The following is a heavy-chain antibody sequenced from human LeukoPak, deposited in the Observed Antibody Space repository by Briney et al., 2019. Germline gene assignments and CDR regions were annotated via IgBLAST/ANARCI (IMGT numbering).Heavy chain of an antibody. D-gene: IGHD3-22*01. CDR2: MYYSGST. CDR3: TRGSIAYYYMDV. CDR1: GGSISTSSYY. V-gene: IGHV4-39*07. Sequence: KPSETLSLTCTVSGGSISTSSYYWGWIRQPPGKGLEWIGSMYYSGSTYYNPSLKSRVTISVDTSKNQFSLNLSSVTAADTAVYYCTRGSIAYYYMDVWGKGTTVTISS. J-gene: IGHJ6*03.